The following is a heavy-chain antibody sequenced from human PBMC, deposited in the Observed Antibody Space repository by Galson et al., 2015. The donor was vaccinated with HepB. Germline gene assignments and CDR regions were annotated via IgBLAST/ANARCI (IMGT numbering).Heavy chain of an antibody. V-gene: IGHV1-69*13. J-gene: IGHJ6*02. D-gene: IGHD4-17*01. CDR2: IIPIFGTA. CDR3: ARDGTVTTLDYYYDMDV. Sequence: SVKVSCKASGGTFSSYAISWVRQAPGQGLEWMGGIIPIFGTANYAQKFQGRVTITADESTSTAYMELSSLRSEDTAVYYCARDGTVTTLDYYYDMDVWGQGTTVTVSS. CDR1: GGTFSSYA.